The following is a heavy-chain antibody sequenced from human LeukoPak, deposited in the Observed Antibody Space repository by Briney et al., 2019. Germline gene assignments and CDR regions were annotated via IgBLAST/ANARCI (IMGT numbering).Heavy chain of an antibody. CDR2: IYYSGST. J-gene: IGHJ5*02. D-gene: IGHD1-26*01. CDR1: GGSISSSSYY. CDR3: ARGPVGVEARNWFDP. Sequence: SSETLSLTCTVSGGSISSSSYYWGWIRQPPGKGLEWIGSIYYSGSTYYNPSLKSRVTISVDTSKNQFSLKLSSVTAADTAVYYCARGPVGVEARNWFDPWGQGTLVTVSS. V-gene: IGHV4-39*01.